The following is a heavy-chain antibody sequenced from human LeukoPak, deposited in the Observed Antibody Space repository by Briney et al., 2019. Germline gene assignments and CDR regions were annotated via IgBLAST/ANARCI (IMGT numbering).Heavy chain of an antibody. CDR2: ITATGDTA. CDR3: AGDRNSDWYSPLDY. D-gene: IGHD6-19*01. V-gene: IGHV3-23*01. J-gene: IGHJ4*02. Sequence: GGSLRLSCVASGFTFTKCAMSWIRQAPGKGLEWVAIITATGDTAYYADSVKGRFTISGDNSRNTVYMQMDSLRAEDTAIYYCAGDRNSDWYSPLDYWGQGSQVTVSP. CDR1: GFTFTKCA.